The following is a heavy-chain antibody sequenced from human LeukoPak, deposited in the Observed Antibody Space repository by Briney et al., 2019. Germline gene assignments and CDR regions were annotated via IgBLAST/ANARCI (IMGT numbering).Heavy chain of an antibody. CDR3: ARGLTYYFDSSGYYVTDAFDI. D-gene: IGHD3-22*01. CDR2: IYYSGST. J-gene: IGHJ3*02. Sequence: SETLSLTCAASGGSISSYFWSWIRQPPGKGLEWIGYIYYSGSTNYNPSLKSRVTISVDTSKNRFSLKLTSVTAADTAVYYCARGLTYYFDSSGYYVTDAFDIWGQGTMVTVSS. CDR1: GGSISSYF. V-gene: IGHV4-59*01.